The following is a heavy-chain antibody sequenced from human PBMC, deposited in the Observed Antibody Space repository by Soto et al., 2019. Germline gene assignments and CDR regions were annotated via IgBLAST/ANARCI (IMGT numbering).Heavy chain of an antibody. CDR1: GFPFTTYA. CDR2: ISASGYDT. CDR3: AHPRGYGVFDAYDI. J-gene: IGHJ3*02. Sequence: GSLRLSCTASGFPFTTYAMNWVRQAPGKGLEWVSAISASGYDTYYADSVKGRFTISRDNSMNALYLQMNSLTVEDTAVYFCAHPRGYGVFDAYDIWGQGTMVTVSS. V-gene: IGHV3-23*01. D-gene: IGHD4-17*01.